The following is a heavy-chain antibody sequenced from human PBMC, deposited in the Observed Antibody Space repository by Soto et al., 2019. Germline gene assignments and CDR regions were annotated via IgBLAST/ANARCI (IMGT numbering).Heavy chain of an antibody. CDR3: ARGDFGVTTSLHHYYYGMDV. V-gene: IGHV5-51*01. J-gene: IGHJ6*02. CDR1: GYSFTSYW. CDR2: IYPGDSDT. D-gene: IGHD4-17*01. Sequence: GESLKISCKGSGYSFTSYWIGWGRQMPGKGLEWMGIIYPGDSDTRYGPSFQGQVTISADKSISTAYLQWSSLKVSDTAMYYCARGDFGVTTSLHHYYYGMDVWGQGTTVTVSS.